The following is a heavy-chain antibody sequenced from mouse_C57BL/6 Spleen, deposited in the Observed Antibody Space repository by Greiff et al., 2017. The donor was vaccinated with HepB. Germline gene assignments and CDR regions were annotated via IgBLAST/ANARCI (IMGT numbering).Heavy chain of an antibody. CDR1: GYTFTSYW. CDR2: IYPGSGST. J-gene: IGHJ4*01. Sequence: QVQLQQPGAELVKPGASVKMSCKASGYTFTSYWITWVKQRPGQGLEWIGDIYPGSGSTNYNEKFKSKATLTVDTSSSTAYMQLSSLTSEDSAVYYCARGPYYYGSSYYYAMDYWGQGTSVTVSS. CDR3: ARGPYYYGSSYYYAMDY. D-gene: IGHD1-1*01. V-gene: IGHV1-55*01.